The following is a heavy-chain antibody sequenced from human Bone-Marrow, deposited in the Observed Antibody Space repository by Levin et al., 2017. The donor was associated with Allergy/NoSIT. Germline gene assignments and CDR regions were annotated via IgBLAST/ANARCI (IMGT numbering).Heavy chain of an antibody. J-gene: IGHJ6*02. V-gene: IGHV3-66*01. Sequence: ASVKVSCAASGFTVSSNYMSWVRQAPGKGLEWVSVIYSGGSTYYADSVKGRFTISRDNSKNTLYLQMNSLRAEDTAVCYCARGLQYDFWSGYNQPYYYYYYGMDVWGQGTTVTVSS. D-gene: IGHD3-3*01. CDR1: GFTVSSNY. CDR3: ARGLQYDFWSGYNQPYYYYYYGMDV. CDR2: IYSGGST.